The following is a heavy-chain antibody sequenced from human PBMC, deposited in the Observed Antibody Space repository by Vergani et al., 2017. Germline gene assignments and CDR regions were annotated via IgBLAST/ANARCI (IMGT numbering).Heavy chain of an antibody. D-gene: IGHD2-15*01. CDR3: ARSGPYCTSGSCPAI. CDR1: GGSFSGYY. CDR2: INHSGNS. V-gene: IGHV4-34*10. Sequence: QVQLQESGPGLVKPSETLSLTCVVYGGSFSGYYWSWIRQPPGKGLEWIGEINHSGNSNYNPSLKSRVTISVDTSKNQFSLKLSSVTAADAAVYYCARSGPYCTSGSCPAIWGQGTLVTVSS. J-gene: IGHJ4*02.